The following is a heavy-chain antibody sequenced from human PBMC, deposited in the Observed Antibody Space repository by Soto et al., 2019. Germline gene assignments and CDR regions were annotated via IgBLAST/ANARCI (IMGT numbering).Heavy chain of an antibody. CDR2: IRFDGSKG. D-gene: IGHD2-15*01. Sequence: QEQLVESGGGVVQPGTSLRLSCAVPGGIFHGYGMHWVRQAPGKGLEWGAIIRFDGSKGEYADSLKGRFTISRDNSKNTLYLKMNTLGAEDTAVYYCARDGIGGTVFRGYLDYWGRGTVVTVSS. V-gene: IGHV3-33*01. J-gene: IGHJ4*02. CDR3: ARDGIGGTVFRGYLDY. CDR1: GGIFHGYG.